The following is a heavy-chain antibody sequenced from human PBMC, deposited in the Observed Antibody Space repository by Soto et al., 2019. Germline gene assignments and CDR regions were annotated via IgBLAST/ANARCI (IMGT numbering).Heavy chain of an antibody. CDR1: GDSIRSYY. J-gene: IGHJ6*02. D-gene: IGHD2-15*01. CDR2: ISYTGST. Sequence: SETLSLTCTVSGDSIRSYYWSWIRQPPGKGLEWIGYISYTGSTHYNPSLKSRVTISADTSKNQFSLKLSSVTTADTALYYCAREGVAAPYYYYGMDVWGQGYTVTVS. CDR3: AREGVAAPYYYYGMDV. V-gene: IGHV4-59*01.